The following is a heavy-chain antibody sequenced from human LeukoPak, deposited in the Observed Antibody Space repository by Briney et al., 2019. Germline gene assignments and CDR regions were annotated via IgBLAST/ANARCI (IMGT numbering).Heavy chain of an antibody. Sequence: SVKVSCKASGGTFSSYAISWVRQARGQGLEWMGRIIPILGIANYAQKFQGRVTITADKSTSTAYMELSSLRSEDTAVYYCARDSSGYYFDYWGQGTLATVSS. J-gene: IGHJ4*02. CDR1: GGTFSSYA. CDR3: ARDSSGYYFDY. D-gene: IGHD3-22*01. CDR2: IIPILGIA. V-gene: IGHV1-69*04.